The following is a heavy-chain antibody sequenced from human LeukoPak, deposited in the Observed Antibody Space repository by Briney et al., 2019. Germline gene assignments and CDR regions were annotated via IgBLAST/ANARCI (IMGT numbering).Heavy chain of an antibody. CDR2: IYHSGST. J-gene: IGHJ4*02. D-gene: IGHD1-1*01. CDR3: ARDTHDGN. Sequence: PGGSLRLSYAASGFTFSSYGMHWVRQAPGKGLEWIGEIYHSGSTNYNPSLKSRVTISVDKSKNQFSLKLSSVTAADTAVYYCARDTHDGNWGQGTLVTVSS. V-gene: IGHV4-4*02. CDR1: GFTFSSYG.